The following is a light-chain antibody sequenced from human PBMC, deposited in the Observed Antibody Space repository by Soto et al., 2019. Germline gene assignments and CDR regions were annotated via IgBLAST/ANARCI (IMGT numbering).Light chain of an antibody. CDR1: QSVSSY. CDR2: DAS. J-gene: IGKJ2*01. CDR3: QQRSNWPLT. Sequence: EIVLTQSPATLSLSPGERATLSCTASQSVSSYLAWYQQKPGQAPRLLIYDASNRATGIPARFSGIGSGKDFTLTISSLEPADFAVYYCQQRSNWPLTFGQGTKLEIK. V-gene: IGKV3-11*01.